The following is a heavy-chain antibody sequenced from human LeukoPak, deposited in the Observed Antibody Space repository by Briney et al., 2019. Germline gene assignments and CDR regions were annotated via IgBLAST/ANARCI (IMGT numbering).Heavy chain of an antibody. CDR1: GYTFTGYY. J-gene: IGHJ4*02. CDR2: INPNSGGT. V-gene: IGHV1-2*02. CDR3: ARGMTVTTFYNVVY. D-gene: IGHD4-11*01. Sequence: ASVKVSFKASGYTFTGYYMHWVRQAPGQGLEWMGWINPNSGGTNYAQKFQGRVTMTRDTSISTAYMELSRLRSDDTAVYYCARGMTVTTFYNVVYWGQGTLVTVSS.